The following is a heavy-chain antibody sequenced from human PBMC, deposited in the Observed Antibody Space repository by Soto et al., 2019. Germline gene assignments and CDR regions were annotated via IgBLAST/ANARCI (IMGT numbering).Heavy chain of an antibody. CDR3: ARVKAARSGWFDP. J-gene: IGHJ5*02. D-gene: IGHD6-6*01. CDR2: IYYSGST. Sequence: SETLSLTCTVSGGSISSGGYYWSWIRQHPGKGLEWIGYIYYSGSTYYNPSLKSRVTISVDTSKSQFSLKLSSVTAADTAVYYCARVKAARSGWFDPWGQGTLVTVSS. CDR1: GGSISSGGYY. V-gene: IGHV4-31*03.